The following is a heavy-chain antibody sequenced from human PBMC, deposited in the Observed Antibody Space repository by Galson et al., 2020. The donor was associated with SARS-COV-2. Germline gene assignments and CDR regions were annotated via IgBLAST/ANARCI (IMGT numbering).Heavy chain of an antibody. CDR3: THVEYSDIYTLFDY. V-gene: IGHV2-5*01. CDR1: GFSLSTKGMG. J-gene: IGHJ4*02. CDR2: IYWNDQK. Sequence: SGPTLVKPTQTLTLTCTFSGFSLSTKGMGVGWIRQPPGKAPEWLSLIYWNDQKFYSPLLKSRLTISKDTSRDQVVLTMTNMDPVDTATYYCTHVEYSDIYTLFDYWGQGTLVTVSS. D-gene: IGHD2-2*02.